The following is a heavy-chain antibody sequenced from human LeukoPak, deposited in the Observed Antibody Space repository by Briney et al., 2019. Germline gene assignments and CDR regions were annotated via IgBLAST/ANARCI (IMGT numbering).Heavy chain of an antibody. V-gene: IGHV3-9*01. CDR1: GFTFDDYA. CDR2: ISWNSGSI. Sequence: GGSLRLSCAASGFTFDDYAMHWVRQAPGKGLEWVSGISWNSGSIGYADSVKGRFTLSRDNAKNSLYLQMNSLRAEDTALYYCAKDFRPNYYYYGMDVWGQGTTVTVSS. CDR3: AKDFRPNYYYYGMDV. J-gene: IGHJ6*02.